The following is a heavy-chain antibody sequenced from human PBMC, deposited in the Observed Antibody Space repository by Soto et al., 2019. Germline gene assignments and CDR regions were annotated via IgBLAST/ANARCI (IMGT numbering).Heavy chain of an antibody. J-gene: IGHJ5*02. Sequence: SLRLSCAASGFTFSHYIYHWVRQAPGKGLQWVAVIRDDGKKTNYATSVRGRFTVSRDMSKSTIFLQMNNLRIDDSAIYSCAREGDSHAFRGFDLWGQGTTVTVYS. D-gene: IGHD5-18*01. CDR1: GFTFSHYI. V-gene: IGHV3-30*03. CDR3: AREGDSHAFRGFDL. CDR2: IRDDGKKT.